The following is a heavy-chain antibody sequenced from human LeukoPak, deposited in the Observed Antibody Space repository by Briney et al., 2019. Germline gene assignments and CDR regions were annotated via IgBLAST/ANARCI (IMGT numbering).Heavy chain of an antibody. D-gene: IGHD3-22*01. CDR2: IYPGDSDT. J-gene: IGHJ4*02. V-gene: IGHV5-51*01. CDR3: ARLLLYYYDSSGYYFDY. CDR1: GYSFTSYW. Sequence: GESLKISCKGSGYSFTSYWIGWVRQMPGKGLEWMGIIYPGDSDTRYSPSFQGQVTISADKSISTAYLQWSSLKASDTAMYYCARLLLYYYDSSGYYFDYWGQGTLVTVSS.